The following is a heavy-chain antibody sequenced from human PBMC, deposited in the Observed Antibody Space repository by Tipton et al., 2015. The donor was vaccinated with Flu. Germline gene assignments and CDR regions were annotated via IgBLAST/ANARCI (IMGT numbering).Heavy chain of an antibody. CDR2: IYYSGST. V-gene: IGHV4-31*03. CDR1: GGSISSGGYY. J-gene: IGHJ6*02. CDR3: ARDRRYYGSGSLPSYYYYGIDV. D-gene: IGHD3-10*01. Sequence: LRLSCTVSGGSISSGGYYWSWIRQHPGKGLEWIGYIYYSGSTYYNPSLKSRVTISVDTSKNQFSLKLSSVTAADTAVYYCARDRRYYGSGSLPSYYYYGIDVWGQGTTVTVSS.